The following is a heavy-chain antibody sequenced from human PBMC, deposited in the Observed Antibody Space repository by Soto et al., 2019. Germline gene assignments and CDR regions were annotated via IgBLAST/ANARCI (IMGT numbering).Heavy chain of an antibody. V-gene: IGHV3-66*01. CDR3: SRDAFDI. CDR1: GFTVSNNY. J-gene: IGHJ3*02. Sequence: GGSLRLSCAASGFTVSNNYMSWVRQAPGKGLEWVSVIYSGGSTYYADSAKGRFTISRDTSKNTLYLQMNSLRAEDTAVYYCSRDAFDIWGQGTMVTVSS. CDR2: IYSGGST.